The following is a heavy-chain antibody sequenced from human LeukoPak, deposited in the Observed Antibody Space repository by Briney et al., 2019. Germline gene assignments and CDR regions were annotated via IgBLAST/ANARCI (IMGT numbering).Heavy chain of an antibody. CDR2: ISSNGGST. D-gene: IGHD1-26*01. J-gene: IGHJ3*02. CDR3: ARGGSYLSAFDI. CDR1: GFTFSSHA. Sequence: GGSLRLSCAASGFTFSSHAMHWVRQAPGKGLQYVSAISSNGGSTYYANSVKGRFTISRDNSKNTLYLQMNSLRAEDTAVYYCARGGSYLSAFDIWGQGTMVTVSS. V-gene: IGHV3-64*01.